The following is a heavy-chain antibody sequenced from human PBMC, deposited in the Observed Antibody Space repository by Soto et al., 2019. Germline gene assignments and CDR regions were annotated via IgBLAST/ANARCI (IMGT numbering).Heavy chain of an antibody. Sequence: EVQLVESGGGLVQPGGSLRLSCAASGFTFSSYDMHWVRQATGKGLEWVSAIGTAGDTYYPGSVKGRFTISRENAKNSFYLQMNSLRAGDTAVYYCARAVFGQLVGYDYWGQGTLVTVSS. CDR3: ARAVFGQLVGYDY. CDR2: IGTAGDT. V-gene: IGHV3-13*01. CDR1: GFTFSSYD. J-gene: IGHJ4*02. D-gene: IGHD6-13*01.